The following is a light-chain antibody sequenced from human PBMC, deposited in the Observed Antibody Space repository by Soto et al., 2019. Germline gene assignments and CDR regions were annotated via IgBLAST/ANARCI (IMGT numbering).Light chain of an antibody. J-gene: IGLJ1*01. CDR1: SSNIGNNY. CDR2: DNN. V-gene: IGLV1-51*01. CDR3: GTCDSSLSAGVV. Sequence: QSVLTQPPSVSAAPGQKVTISCSGTSSNIGNNYVSWYQQLPGTAPKLLIYDNNKRPSEIPDRFYGSKSGTSATLGITDLQTGDEADYYCGTCDSSLSAGVVFGTGTKLAVL.